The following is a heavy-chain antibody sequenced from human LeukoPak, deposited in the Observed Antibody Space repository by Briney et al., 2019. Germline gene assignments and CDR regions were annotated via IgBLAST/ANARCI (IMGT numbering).Heavy chain of an antibody. V-gene: IGHV3-21*01. CDR2: ISSSSSYI. CDR1: GFTFSSYS. Sequence: KAGGSLRLSCAASGFTFSSYSMNWVRQAPGKGLEWVSSISSSSSYIYYADSVKGRFTISRDNAKNSLYLQMNSLRAEDTAVYYCARDLGDTAMEGPLWGQGTLVTVSS. D-gene: IGHD5-18*01. J-gene: IGHJ4*02. CDR3: ARDLGDTAMEGPL.